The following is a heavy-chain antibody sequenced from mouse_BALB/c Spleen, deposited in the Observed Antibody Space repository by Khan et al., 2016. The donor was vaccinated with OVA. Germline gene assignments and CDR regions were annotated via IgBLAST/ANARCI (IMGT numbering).Heavy chain of an antibody. CDR2: IDPANGNP. V-gene: IGHV14-3*02. CDR3: ARNCRYDEDFDY. CDR1: GFNIKDTY. D-gene: IGHD2-14*01. Sequence: VQLQQPGAELVKPGASVKLSCTASGFNIKDTYMHWVKQRPEQGLEWIGRIDPANGNPKYDPKFQGTATITADTSFNTAYLQLSSLTSEDTAVYYWARNCRYDEDFDYWGLGTTLTVSS. J-gene: IGHJ2*01.